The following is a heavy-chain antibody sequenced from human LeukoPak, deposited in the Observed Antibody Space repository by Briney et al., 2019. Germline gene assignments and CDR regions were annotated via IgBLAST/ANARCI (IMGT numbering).Heavy chain of an antibody. J-gene: IGHJ4*02. D-gene: IGHD6-19*01. CDR3: ARGSIAVAATYDY. Sequence: PGGSLRLSCAASGFTFSDYYMSGIRQAPGKGLEWVSYISSSSSYTNYADSVKGRFTISRDNAKNSLYLQMNSLRAEDTAVYYCARGSIAVAATYDYWGQGTLVTVSS. CDR1: GFTFSDYY. CDR2: ISSSSSYT. V-gene: IGHV3-11*06.